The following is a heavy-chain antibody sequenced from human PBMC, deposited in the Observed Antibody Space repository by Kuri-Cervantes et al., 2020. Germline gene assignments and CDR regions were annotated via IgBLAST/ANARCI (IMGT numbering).Heavy chain of an antibody. Sequence: GESLKISCAASGFTFSSYSMNWVRRAPGKGLEWVSSISSSSSYIYYADSVKGRFTISRDNSKNTLYLQMNSLRAEDTAVYYCAREVVPDNWFDPWGQGTLVTVSS. CDR1: GFTFSSYS. D-gene: IGHD2-2*01. CDR3: AREVVPDNWFDP. CDR2: ISSSSSYI. J-gene: IGHJ5*02. V-gene: IGHV3-21*01.